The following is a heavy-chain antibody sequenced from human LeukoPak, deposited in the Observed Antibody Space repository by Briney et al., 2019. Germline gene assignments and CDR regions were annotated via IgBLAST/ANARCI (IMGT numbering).Heavy chain of an antibody. J-gene: IGHJ4*02. Sequence: SETLSLTCTVSGGSITSYYWTYIRQPAGKGLEWIGRIHTSGSTNYNPSLKSRVTMSVDTSKNQFSLNLSFVTAADTAMYYCAREFSGTSIAARVFDSWGQGTLVTVSS. D-gene: IGHD6-6*01. CDR1: GGSITSYY. CDR2: IHTSGST. V-gene: IGHV4-4*07. CDR3: AREFSGTSIAARVFDS.